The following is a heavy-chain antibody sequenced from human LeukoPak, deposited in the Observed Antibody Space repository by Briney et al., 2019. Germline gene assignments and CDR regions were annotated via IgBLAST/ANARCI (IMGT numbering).Heavy chain of an antibody. CDR1: GGSFSGYY. CDR2: IFYSGSA. D-gene: IGHD3-16*01. V-gene: IGHV4-30-4*01. J-gene: IGHJ4*02. CDR3: ARFGPSAFDY. Sequence: PSETLSLTCAVYGGSFSGYYWSWIRQPPGKGLEWIGYIFYSGSAYYNPSLKSRVTISVDTSKNQFSLKLNSVTAADTAVYYCARFGPSAFDYWGQGTLVIVSS.